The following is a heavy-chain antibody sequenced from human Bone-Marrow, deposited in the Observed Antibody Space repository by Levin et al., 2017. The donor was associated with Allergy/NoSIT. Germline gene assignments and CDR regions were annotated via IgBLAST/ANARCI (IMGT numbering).Heavy chain of an antibody. D-gene: IGHD3-10*01. CDR1: GYTLTAYY. Sequence: GESLKISCKASGYTLTAYYIHWVRQAPGQGLEWMGWINPKSGGTKYAQKFQGRVTMTRDTSISTVYMEVSRLKSDHTAVYYCARDQAIYGSGSPDYWGQGTLVTVSA. CDR2: INPKSGGT. V-gene: IGHV1-2*02. J-gene: IGHJ4*02. CDR3: ARDQAIYGSGSPDY.